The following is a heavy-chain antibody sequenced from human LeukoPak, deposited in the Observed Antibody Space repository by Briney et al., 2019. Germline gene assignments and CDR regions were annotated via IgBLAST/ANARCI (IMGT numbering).Heavy chain of an antibody. CDR2: IYQSGST. CDR3: ARGKEYGSGTVHFDY. D-gene: IGHD3-10*01. V-gene: IGHV4-4*02. J-gene: IGHJ4*02. CDR1: GGSISSSNW. Sequence: PSGTLSLTCAVSGGSISSSNWWRWVRQPPGKGLEWIGEIYQSGSTNYNPSLKSRVTISVDKSKNQFSLSLISVTAADTAVYYCARGKEYGSGTVHFDYWGQGTLVTVSS.